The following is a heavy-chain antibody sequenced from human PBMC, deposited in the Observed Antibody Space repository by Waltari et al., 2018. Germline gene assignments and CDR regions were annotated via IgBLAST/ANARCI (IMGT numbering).Heavy chain of an antibody. V-gene: IGHV4-38-2*01. Sequence: QVQLQESGPGLVKPSETLSLTCAVSGYSISSGYYWGWIRQPPGKGLEWIGSIYHSGSTYYNPSLKSRVTISVDTSKNQFSLKLSSVTAADTAVYYCARSWTHDHRDRTPHIAVATGYYFDYWGQGTLVTVSS. J-gene: IGHJ4*02. CDR3: ARSWTHDHRDRTPHIAVATGYYFDY. CDR2: IYHSGST. CDR1: GYSISSGYY. D-gene: IGHD6-19*01.